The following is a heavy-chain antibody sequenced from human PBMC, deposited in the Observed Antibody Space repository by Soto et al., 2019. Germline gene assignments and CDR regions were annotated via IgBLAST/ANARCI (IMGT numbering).Heavy chain of an antibody. J-gene: IGHJ6*02. CDR3: AALSVTCGVDV. CDR2: ISASGDTV. CDR1: GFTSTGFE. D-gene: IGHD3-16*01. V-gene: IGHV3-48*03. Sequence: ERLVESGGGFLQPGASLRISCAASGFTSTGFELTWVRQVPGRGLEWVAYISASGDTVYYADSVQGRFTISRDNARKSLYLQMGSLRVEDTAIYYCAALSVTCGVDVWGQGTTVTVSS.